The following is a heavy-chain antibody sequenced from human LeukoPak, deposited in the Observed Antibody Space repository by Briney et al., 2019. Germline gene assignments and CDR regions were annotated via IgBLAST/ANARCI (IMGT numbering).Heavy chain of an antibody. CDR2: INPNSGGT. V-gene: IGHV1-2*06. CDR1: GYTFTGYY. Sequence: ASVKVSCKASGYTFTGYYMHWMRQAPGQGLEWMGRINPNSGGTNYAQKFQGRVTMTRDTSISTAYVELSRLRSDDTAVYYCARDRGELGDEGWFDPWGQGTLVTVSS. D-gene: IGHD7-27*01. CDR3: ARDRGELGDEGWFDP. J-gene: IGHJ5*02.